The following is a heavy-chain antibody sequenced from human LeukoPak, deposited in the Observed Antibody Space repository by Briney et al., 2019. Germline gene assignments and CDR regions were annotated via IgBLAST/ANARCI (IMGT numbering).Heavy chain of an antibody. CDR2: ISSSSSYI. CDR1: GFIFSSYS. D-gene: IGHD3-16*01. Sequence: GGSLRLSCAASGFIFSSYSMNWVRQAPGKGLEWVSSISSSSSYIYYADSVKGRFTISRDNAKNSLYLQMNSLRAEDTAVYYCARDRREGEFDYWGQGTLVTVSS. J-gene: IGHJ4*02. CDR3: ARDRREGEFDY. V-gene: IGHV3-21*01.